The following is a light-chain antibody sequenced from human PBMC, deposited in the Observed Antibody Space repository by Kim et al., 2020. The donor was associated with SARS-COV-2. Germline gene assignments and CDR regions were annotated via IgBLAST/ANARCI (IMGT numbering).Light chain of an antibody. CDR2: EAS. CDR3: QHYSRFPYT. Sequence: SASVGDRVTISCRASEDTGTLLAWYQQKPGKAPKLLIYEASVLETGVPSRFSGSGFGTGFTLTISSLQPDDFATYYCQHYSRFPYTFGQGTKLEIK. V-gene: IGKV1-5*03. CDR1: EDTGTL. J-gene: IGKJ2*01.